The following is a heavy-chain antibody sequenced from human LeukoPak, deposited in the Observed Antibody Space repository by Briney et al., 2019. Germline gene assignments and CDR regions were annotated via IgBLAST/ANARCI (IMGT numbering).Heavy chain of an antibody. CDR2: ITSSSNTI. D-gene: IGHD5-24*01. J-gene: IGHJ6*03. CDR3: ARVSITGYYYYMDV. V-gene: IGHV3-48*01. CDR1: GFTFSSYR. Sequence: GGSLRLSCAASGFTFSSYRMCWVRQAPGNGLEWLSYITSSSNTIYYADSVKGRFTTSRDNAQNSLYLQMNSLRAEDTAVYYCARVSITGYYYYMDVWGKGTTVTVSS.